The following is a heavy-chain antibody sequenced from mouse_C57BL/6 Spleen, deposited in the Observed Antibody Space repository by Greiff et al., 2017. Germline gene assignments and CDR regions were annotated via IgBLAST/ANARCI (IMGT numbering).Heavy chain of an antibody. CDR2: ISNGGGST. CDR3: ARHDAYYFDY. V-gene: IGHV5-12*01. CDR1: GFTFSDYY. J-gene: IGHJ2*01. Sequence: EVQRVESGGGLVQPGGSPKLSCAASGFTFSDYYMYWVRQTPEKRLEWVAYISNGGGSTYYPDTVKGRFTISRDNAKNTLYLQMSRLKSEDTAMYYCARHDAYYFDYWGQGTTLTVSS.